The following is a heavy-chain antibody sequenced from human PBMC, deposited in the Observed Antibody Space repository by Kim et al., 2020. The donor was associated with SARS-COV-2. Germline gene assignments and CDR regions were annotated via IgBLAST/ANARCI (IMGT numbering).Heavy chain of an antibody. V-gene: IGHV3-72*01. CDR1: GFTFSDHY. CDR3: ARDQRITFFGVVNYY. CDR2: SRNKANSYST. J-gene: IGHJ6*03. D-gene: IGHD3-3*01. Sequence: GGSLRLSCAVSGFTFSDHYMDWVRQAPGKGLEWVGRSRNKANSYSTEYAASVKGRFTVSRDDSKNSLYLQMNSLKTEDTAVYYCARDQRITFFGVVNYY.